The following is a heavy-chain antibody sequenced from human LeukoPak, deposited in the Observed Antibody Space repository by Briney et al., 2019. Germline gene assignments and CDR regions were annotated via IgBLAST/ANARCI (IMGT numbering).Heavy chain of an antibody. V-gene: IGHV4-39*01. D-gene: IGHD6-13*01. J-gene: IGHJ4*02. CDR2: IYYSGST. CDR1: GGSISSSSYY. Sequence: PSETLSLTCTVSGGSISSSSYYWGWIRQPPGKGLECIGSIYYSGSTYYNPSLKSRVTISVDTSKNQFSLKLSSVTAADTAVYYCASQAAAGTDYWGQGTLVTVSS. CDR3: ASQAAAGTDY.